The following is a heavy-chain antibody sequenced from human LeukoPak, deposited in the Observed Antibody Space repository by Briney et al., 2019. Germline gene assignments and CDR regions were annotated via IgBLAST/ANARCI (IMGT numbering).Heavy chain of an antibody. D-gene: IGHD3-10*01. CDR3: ASSLTYYYGSGSYSDY. Sequence: GRSLRLSCAASGFTFSSYSMNWVRQAPGKGLEWVSSISSSISYIYYADSVKGRFTISRDNAKNSLYLQMNSLRAEDTAVYYCASSLTYYYGSGSYSDYWGQGTLVTVSS. J-gene: IGHJ4*02. CDR1: GFTFSSYS. CDR2: ISSSISYI. V-gene: IGHV3-21*01.